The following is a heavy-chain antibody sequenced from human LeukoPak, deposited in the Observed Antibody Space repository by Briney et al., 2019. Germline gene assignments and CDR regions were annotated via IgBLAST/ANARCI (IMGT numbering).Heavy chain of an antibody. CDR1: AGSFSGYY. V-gene: IGHV4-34*01. CDR3: ARWEKLFDY. J-gene: IGHJ4*02. CDR2: INHSGST. D-gene: IGHD1-26*01. Sequence: SETLSLTCAVYAGSFSGYYWSWIRQPPGKGLEWIGEINHSGSTNYNPSLKSRVTISVDTSKNQFSLKLSSVTAADTAVYYCARWEKLFDYWGQGTLVTVSS.